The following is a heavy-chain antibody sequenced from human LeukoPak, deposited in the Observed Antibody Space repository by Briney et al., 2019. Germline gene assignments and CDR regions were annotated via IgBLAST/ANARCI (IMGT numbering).Heavy chain of an antibody. CDR1: GGSISRYF. CDR3: ARETSLAGFASGLGFNY. V-gene: IGHV4-59*01. Sequence: SETLSLTCTVSGGSISRYFWSWIRQPPGKGLEWIGHIYYSGTTNYNPSLKSRVTVSVDMSKNQFSLKLRSVTAADTATYYCARETSLAGFASGLGFNYWGQGILVTVSS. D-gene: IGHD6-19*01. CDR2: IYYSGTT. J-gene: IGHJ4*02.